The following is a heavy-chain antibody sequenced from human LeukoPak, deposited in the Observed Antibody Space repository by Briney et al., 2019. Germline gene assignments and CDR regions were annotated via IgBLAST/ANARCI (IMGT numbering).Heavy chain of an antibody. V-gene: IGHV3-48*01. Sequence: PGGSLRLSCAASGFTFSSYSMNWVRQAPGKGLDWVSYISSSSSSIYYADSVKGRFTISRDNAKNSLYLQMNSLRAEDTAVYYCARPLNVYDTTPSFWGQGTLVTVSS. CDR1: GFTFSSYS. CDR3: ARPLNVYDTTPSF. D-gene: IGHD3-22*01. CDR2: ISSSSSSI. J-gene: IGHJ4*02.